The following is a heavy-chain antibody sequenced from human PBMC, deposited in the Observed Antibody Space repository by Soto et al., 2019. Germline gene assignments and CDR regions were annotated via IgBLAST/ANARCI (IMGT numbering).Heavy chain of an antibody. Sequence: QVQLQESGPGLVKPSETLSLTCTVSGASVSSGIYYWNWIRQPPGKGLEWIGYIYYTGSTNYNPSLKSRGTISADTSKNQFSLRLHSVTAADTAMYYCAREGYYESSGLDSWGQGILVTVSS. V-gene: IGHV4-61*01. CDR1: GASVSSGIYY. D-gene: IGHD3-22*01. J-gene: IGHJ4*02. CDR2: IYYTGST. CDR3: AREGYYESSGLDS.